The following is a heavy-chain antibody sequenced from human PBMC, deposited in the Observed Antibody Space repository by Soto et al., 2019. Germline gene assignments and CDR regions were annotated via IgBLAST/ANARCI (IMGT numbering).Heavy chain of an antibody. CDR2: IYRSGST. CDR1: GFTVSSNY. V-gene: IGHV3-53*01. Sequence: EVQLVESGGGLIQPGGSLRLSCAASGFTVSSNYMSWVRQAPGKGLEWVSVIYRSGSTYYADSVKGRFTISRDNSNNTLYLQMNSLRAEDTSVYYCARDRVSLDYDLWSGSAPPDYWGQGIRVTVSS. CDR3: ARDRVSLDYDLWSGSAPPDY. D-gene: IGHD3-3*01. J-gene: IGHJ4*02.